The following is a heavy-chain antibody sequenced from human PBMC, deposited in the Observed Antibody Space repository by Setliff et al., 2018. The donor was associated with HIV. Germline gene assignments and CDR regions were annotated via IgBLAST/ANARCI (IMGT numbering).Heavy chain of an antibody. CDR2: IGTYSGNT. CDR3: AKPSLEWSPNWFDP. Sequence: ASVKVSCKASGYNFTNYGIGWVRQAPGQGLEYLGWIGTYSGNTDYAQSVQGRVTMTRDTSISTAYMELSSLKSDDTAVYYCAKPSLEWSPNWFDPWGQGTLVTVSS. J-gene: IGHJ5*02. V-gene: IGHV1-18*01. D-gene: IGHD3-3*01. CDR1: GYNFTNYG.